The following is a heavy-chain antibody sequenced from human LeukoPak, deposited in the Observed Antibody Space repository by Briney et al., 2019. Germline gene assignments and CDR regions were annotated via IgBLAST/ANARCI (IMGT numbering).Heavy chain of an antibody. J-gene: IGHJ4*02. V-gene: IGHV3-66*01. CDR2: TYSGGNT. CDR1: GFTVSSSH. CDR3: AREFCGRACYSGNDY. Sequence: GGSLRLSCAASGFTVSSSHMTWVRQTPGKGLVWVSVTYSGGNTDYADSVKGRFTISRDNSRNTLYLQMSSLRVEDTAVYYCAREFCGRACYSGNDYWGQGTLVTVSS. D-gene: IGHD2-21*02.